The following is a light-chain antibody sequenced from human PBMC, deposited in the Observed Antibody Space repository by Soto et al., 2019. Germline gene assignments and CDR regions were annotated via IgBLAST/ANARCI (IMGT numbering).Light chain of an antibody. CDR2: SND. CDR1: SSNIGSNT. V-gene: IGLV1-44*01. CDR3: AAWDGSLNGWV. J-gene: IGLJ2*01. Sequence: QSVLTQAPSASGTPGQRVTISCSGSSSNIGSNTVSWYQQLPGTAPKLLIYSNDQRPSGVPDRFSGSQSGTSASLAIGGLQSEDEADYYCAAWDGSLNGWVFGGGTKVTVL.